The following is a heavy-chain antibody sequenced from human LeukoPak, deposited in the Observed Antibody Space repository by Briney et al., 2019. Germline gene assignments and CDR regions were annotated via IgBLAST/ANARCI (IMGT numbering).Heavy chain of an antibody. V-gene: IGHV3-11*04. CDR3: ARAPDWPYYFDY. D-gene: IGHD3/OR15-3a*01. CDR2: ISSSGSTI. Sequence: GGSLRLSCAASGFTFSDYYMSWIRQAPGKGLEWVSYISSSGSTIYYADSVEGRFTISRDNAKNSLYLQMNSLRAEDTAVYYCARAPDWPYYFDYWGQGTLVTVSS. CDR1: GFTFSDYY. J-gene: IGHJ4*02.